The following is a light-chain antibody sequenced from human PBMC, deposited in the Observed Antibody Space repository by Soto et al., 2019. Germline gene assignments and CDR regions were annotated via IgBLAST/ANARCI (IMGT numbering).Light chain of an antibody. J-gene: IGLJ2*01. Sequence: QLVLTHSPSASASLGASVKLTCTLSIGHSSYAIAWHQQQPEKGPRYLMKLDSDGSHTKGDAIPDRFSGSSSGAERYLTISSLQSEDEADYYCQTWGTGIHVVFGGGTKLTVL. CDR2: LDSDGSH. CDR1: IGHSSYA. CDR3: QTWGTGIHVV. V-gene: IGLV4-69*01.